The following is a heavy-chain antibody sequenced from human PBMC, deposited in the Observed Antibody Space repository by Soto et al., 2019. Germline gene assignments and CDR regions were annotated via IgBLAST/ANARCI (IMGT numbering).Heavy chain of an antibody. CDR3: ARVTRLYYFDY. V-gene: IGHV4-31*03. J-gene: IGHJ4*02. CDR2: IYYSGST. D-gene: IGHD4-17*01. Sequence: PXESLFTSCPFCGGSVSRVGYDWSWNRQHPGKCLEWIGYIYYSGSTYYHSSLKSRVNISVDTSKHQFSLKLSSVTAEDTAVHYCARVTRLYYFDYWGQGTLV. CDR1: GGSVSRVGYD.